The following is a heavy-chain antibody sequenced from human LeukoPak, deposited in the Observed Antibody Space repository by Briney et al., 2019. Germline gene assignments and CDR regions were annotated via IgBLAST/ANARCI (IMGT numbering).Heavy chain of an antibody. Sequence: SETLSLTCTVSGGSISSGDYYWSWIRQPPGKGLEWIAYISHSGGTYYNPSLKSRATISLDTSRNQFSLKLSSVTAADTAVYYCARSSIAAAGGFDYWGQGTLVTVSS. CDR3: ARSSIAAAGGFDY. V-gene: IGHV4-30-4*01. J-gene: IGHJ4*02. D-gene: IGHD6-13*01. CDR1: GGSISSGDYY. CDR2: ISHSGGT.